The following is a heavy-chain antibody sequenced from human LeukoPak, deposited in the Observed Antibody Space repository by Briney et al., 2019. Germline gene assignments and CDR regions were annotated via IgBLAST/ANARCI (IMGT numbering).Heavy chain of an antibody. CDR3: ARIRPIMITFGGVIATYYFDY. CDR1: GGSISSYY. V-gene: IGHV4-59*12. D-gene: IGHD3-16*02. Sequence: SETLSLTCTVSGGSISSYYWSWIRQPPGKGLEWIGYIYYTGSTDYNPSLKSRVAISVDTSKNQFSLKLSSVTAADTAVYYCARIRPIMITFGGVIATYYFDYWGQGTLVTVSS. J-gene: IGHJ4*02. CDR2: IYYTGST.